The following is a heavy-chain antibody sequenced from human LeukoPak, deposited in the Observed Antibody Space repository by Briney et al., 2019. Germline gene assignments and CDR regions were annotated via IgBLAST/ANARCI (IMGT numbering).Heavy chain of an antibody. CDR3: ARGSGSYGY. Sequence: ASVKVSCKASGYTFTSYGISWERQAPGQGLEWMGWMNPNSGNTGYAQKFQGRVTITRNTSISTAYMELSSLRSEDTAVYYCARGSGSYGYWGQGTLVTVSS. D-gene: IGHD1-26*01. CDR2: MNPNSGNT. V-gene: IGHV1-8*03. J-gene: IGHJ4*03. CDR1: GYTFTSYG.